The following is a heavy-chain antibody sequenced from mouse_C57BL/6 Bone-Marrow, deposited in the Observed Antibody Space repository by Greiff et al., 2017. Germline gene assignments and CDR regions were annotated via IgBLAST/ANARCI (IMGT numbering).Heavy chain of an antibody. J-gene: IGHJ2*01. D-gene: IGHD1-1*01. CDR2: IHPSDSDT. CDR1: GYTFTRYW. CDR3: AIYYSYYFDY. Sequence: QVQLQQPGAELVKPGASVKVSCKASGYTFTRYWMPWLKQRPGQGLEWIGSIHPSDSDTNYNQKFKGKATLTVDKSSSTADMQLSSLTSEDSAVDYCAIYYSYYFDYWGEGTTLTVSS. V-gene: IGHV1-74*01.